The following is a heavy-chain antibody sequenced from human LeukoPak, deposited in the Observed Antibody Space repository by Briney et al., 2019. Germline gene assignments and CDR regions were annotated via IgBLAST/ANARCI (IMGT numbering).Heavy chain of an antibody. D-gene: IGHD2-21*01. CDR1: GITVSSDY. CDR3: ARGGGAYCAGCSRNFDY. CDR2: INSDGSK. V-gene: IGHV3-66*01. Sequence: GGSLRLSCGMSGITVSSDYMTWVRQAPGKGVEWVSVINSDGSKYYADSVKGRFTTSRDNSKNTLYLQLNSLSAEDTAVYYCARGGGAYCAGCSRNFDYWGQGTLVTVSS. J-gene: IGHJ4*02.